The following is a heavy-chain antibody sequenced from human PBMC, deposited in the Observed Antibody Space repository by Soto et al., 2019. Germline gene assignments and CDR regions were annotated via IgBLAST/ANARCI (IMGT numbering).Heavy chain of an antibody. CDR2: ISYDGSNK. CDR3: AKRESYYVYFQH. Sequence: QVQLVESGGGVVQPGRSLRLSCAASGFTFSSYGMHWVRQAPGKGLEWVAVISYDGSNKYYADSVKGRFTISRDNSKNTLYLQMNSLRAEDPAVYYCAKRESYYVYFQHWGQGTLVTVSS. J-gene: IGHJ1*01. V-gene: IGHV3-30*18. CDR1: GFTFSSYG. D-gene: IGHD1-26*01.